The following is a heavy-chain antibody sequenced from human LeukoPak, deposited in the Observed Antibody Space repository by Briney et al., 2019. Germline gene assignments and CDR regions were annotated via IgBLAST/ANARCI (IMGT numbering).Heavy chain of an antibody. CDR2: IGSRGEST. CDR3: ARVGRDSSGYYGYFDY. J-gene: IGHJ4*02. V-gene: IGHV3-23*01. Sequence: GGSLRLSCAASGFTFSSYAMSWVRQAPGKGLEWVAAIGSRGESTFYEDSMQGRFTISRDNSKNTLHLQMNSLRAEDTAVYFCARVGRDSSGYYGYFDYWGQGTLVTVSS. CDR1: GFTFSSYA. D-gene: IGHD3-22*01.